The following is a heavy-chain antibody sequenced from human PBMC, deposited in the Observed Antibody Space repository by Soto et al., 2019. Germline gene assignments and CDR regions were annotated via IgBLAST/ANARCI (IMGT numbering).Heavy chain of an antibody. D-gene: IGHD3-16*01. CDR1: GYTFTGYY. V-gene: IGHV1-2*04. CDR3: ATTMGGRYYYYGMDV. Sequence: QVQLVQSGAEVKKPGASVKVSCKASGYTFTGYYMHWVRQAPGQGLEWMGWINPNSGGTNYAQKFQGWVTMTRDTSISTAYMELSRLRSDDTAVYYCATTMGGRYYYYGMDVWGQGITVTVSS. J-gene: IGHJ6*02. CDR2: INPNSGGT.